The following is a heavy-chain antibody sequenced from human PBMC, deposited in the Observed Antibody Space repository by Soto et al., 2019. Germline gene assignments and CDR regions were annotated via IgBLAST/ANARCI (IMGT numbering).Heavy chain of an antibody. CDR1: GFTFSSYG. V-gene: IGHV3-48*01. CDR3: ARGPPSQDI. CDR2: ISGRSTTI. Sequence: PGGSLRLSCAASGFTFSSYGINWVRQAPGKGLEWLSYISGRSTTIYYADPVKGRFTISRDNAKNSLYLQMNSLRVEDTAVYYCARGPPSQDIWGQGTXVTGSS. J-gene: IGHJ3*02.